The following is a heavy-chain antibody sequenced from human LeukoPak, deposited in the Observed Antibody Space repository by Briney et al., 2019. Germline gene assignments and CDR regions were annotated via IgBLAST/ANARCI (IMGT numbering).Heavy chain of an antibody. V-gene: IGHV3-53*01. CDR2: IYSGGST. CDR3: AKEDSSSWYSPDWFDP. D-gene: IGHD6-13*01. Sequence: GGSLRLSCAASGFTVSSNSMTWVRQAPGKGLEWVSVIYSGGSTYYADSVKGRFTISRDNSKNTLYLQMNSLRAEDTAVYYCAKEDSSSWYSPDWFDPWGQGTLVTVSS. CDR1: GFTVSSNS. J-gene: IGHJ5*02.